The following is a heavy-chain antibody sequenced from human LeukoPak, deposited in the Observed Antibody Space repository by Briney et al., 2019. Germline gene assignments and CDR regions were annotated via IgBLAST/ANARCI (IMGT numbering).Heavy chain of an antibody. D-gene: IGHD4-11*01. J-gene: IGHJ4*02. CDR1: GFTFSNYA. CDR3: AKGNSYYYFDY. Sequence: GGSLRLSCAASGFTFSNYAMTWVRQAPGKGLEWVSSLTSSSDDTYYSDSVKGRFTISRDNSRNTLYLHMNSLRAEDTAVYYCAKGNSYYYFDYWGQGILVTVSS. V-gene: IGHV3-23*01. CDR2: LTSSSDDT.